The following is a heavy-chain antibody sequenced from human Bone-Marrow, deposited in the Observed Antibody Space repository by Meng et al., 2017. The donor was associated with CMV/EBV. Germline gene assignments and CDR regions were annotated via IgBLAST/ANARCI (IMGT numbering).Heavy chain of an antibody. V-gene: IGHV3-9*01. Sequence: SLKISCSASGFTFDDYALHWVRQAPGKGLEWVSGISWNSGSIGYADSVKGRFTISRDNAKNSLYLQMNSLRAEDTALYYCARVAQRIYPLLLDYWGQGTLVTVSS. CDR2: ISWNSGSI. CDR1: GFTFDDYA. J-gene: IGHJ4*02. CDR3: ARVAQRIYPLLLDY. D-gene: IGHD2-2*02.